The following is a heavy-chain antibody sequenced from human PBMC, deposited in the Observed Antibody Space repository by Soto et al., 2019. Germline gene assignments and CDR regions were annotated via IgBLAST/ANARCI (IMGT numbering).Heavy chain of an antibody. J-gene: IGHJ6*02. CDR2: INHSGST. Sequence: QVQLQQWGAGLLKPSETLSLTCAVYGGSFSGYYWSWIRQPPGKGLEWIGEINHSGSTNYNPSLKRRVTISVDTSKNQFSLKLSSVTAADTAVYYCASLAAAGTAPAGDYYYGMDVWGQGTTVTVSS. CDR1: GGSFSGYY. V-gene: IGHV4-34*01. CDR3: ASLAAAGTAPAGDYYYGMDV. D-gene: IGHD6-13*01.